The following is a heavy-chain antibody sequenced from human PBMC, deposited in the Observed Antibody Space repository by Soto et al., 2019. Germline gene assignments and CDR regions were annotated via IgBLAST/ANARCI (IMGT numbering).Heavy chain of an antibody. D-gene: IGHD2-2*01. Sequence: ASVKVSCKASGYTFTGYYMHWVRQAPGQGLEWMGWINPNSGGTNYAQKFQGWVTMTRDTSISTAYMELSRLRSDDTAVYYCARDKTRGVPAAIFRRGQYGMDVWGQGTTVTVS. J-gene: IGHJ6*02. CDR1: GYTFTGYY. CDR3: ARDKTRGVPAAIFRRGQYGMDV. V-gene: IGHV1-2*04. CDR2: INPNSGGT.